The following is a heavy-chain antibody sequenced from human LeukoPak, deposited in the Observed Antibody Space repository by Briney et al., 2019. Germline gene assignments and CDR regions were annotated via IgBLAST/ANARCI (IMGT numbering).Heavy chain of an antibody. CDR2: ISWNSGSI. V-gene: IGHV3-9*01. J-gene: IGHJ4*02. CDR1: GFTFDDYA. D-gene: IGHD6-19*01. Sequence: SGGSLRLSCAASGFTFDDYAMHWVRQAPGKGLEWVSGISWNSGSIGYADSVKGRFTISRDNAKNSLYLQMNSLRAEDTALHYCAKDSLYSLIAVAGYFDYWGQGTLVTVSS. CDR3: AKDSLYSLIAVAGYFDY.